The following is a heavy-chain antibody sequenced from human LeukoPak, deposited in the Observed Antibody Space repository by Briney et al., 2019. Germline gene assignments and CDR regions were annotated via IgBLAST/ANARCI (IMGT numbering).Heavy chain of an antibody. V-gene: IGHV4-61*08. D-gene: IGHD6-13*01. J-gene: IGHJ4*02. CDR3: ASIAAADYFDY. CDR2: IYYSGST. Sequence: SETLSLTCTVSGGSISSGGYYWSWIRQHPGKGLEWIGYIYYSGSTNYNPSLKSRVTMSVDTWKNQFSLSLSSVTAADTAVYYCASIAAADYFDYWGQGTLVTVSS. CDR1: GGSISSGGYY.